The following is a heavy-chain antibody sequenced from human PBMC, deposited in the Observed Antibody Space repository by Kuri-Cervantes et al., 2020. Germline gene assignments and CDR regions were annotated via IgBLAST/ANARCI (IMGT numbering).Heavy chain of an antibody. CDR3: ARAKTTVTTLFDY. D-gene: IGHD4-17*01. Sequence: SETLSLTCTVSGGSISSSSYYWGWIRQPPGKGLEWIGSIYYSGGTYYNPSLKSRVTISVDTSKNQFSLKLSSVTAADTAVYYCARAKTTVTTLFDYWGQGTLVTVSS. CDR1: GGSISSSSYY. CDR2: IYYSGGT. V-gene: IGHV4-39*01. J-gene: IGHJ4*02.